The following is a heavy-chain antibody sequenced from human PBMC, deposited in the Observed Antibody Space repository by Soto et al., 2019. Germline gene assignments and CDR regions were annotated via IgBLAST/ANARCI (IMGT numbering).Heavy chain of an antibody. D-gene: IGHD4-17*01. Sequence: SETLSLTCAVYGGSISGYYWSWIRQPPGKGLEWIGEINHSGSTNYNPSLKSRVTISVDTSKNQFSLKLSSVTAADTAVYYCARAIVYVTTVTTFDYWGQGTLVTVSS. J-gene: IGHJ4*02. V-gene: IGHV4-34*01. CDR3: ARAIVYVTTVTTFDY. CDR2: INHSGST. CDR1: GGSISGYY.